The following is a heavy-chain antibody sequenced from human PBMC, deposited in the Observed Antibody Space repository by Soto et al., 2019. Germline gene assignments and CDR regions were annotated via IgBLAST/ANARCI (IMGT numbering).Heavy chain of an antibody. V-gene: IGHV3-9*01. J-gene: IGHJ4*02. CDR3: VKDNDGELDLFSSVDY. CDR1: GFTFDDYA. D-gene: IGHD3-10*01. Sequence: GGSLRLSCAASGFTFDDYAMHWVRQAPGKGLEWVSGISWNSGNINYADSVKGRFTISRDNAKNSLYLQMNSLRVEDTALYYCVKDNDGELDLFSSVDYWGQGTLVTVSS. CDR2: ISWNSGNI.